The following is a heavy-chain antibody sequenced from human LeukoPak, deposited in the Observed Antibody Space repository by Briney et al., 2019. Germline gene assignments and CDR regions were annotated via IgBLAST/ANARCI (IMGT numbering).Heavy chain of an antibody. Sequence: SETLSLTCTVPGGSMSSYYWSWIRQPPGKGLEWIGYVYYSGTTNYNPSLRSRVTISVDTSKNQFSLKLSSVTAADTAVYYCGRGGIQLWSNNWVDPWGQGILVTVSS. CDR3: GRGGIQLWSNNWVDP. CDR1: GGSMSSYY. V-gene: IGHV4-59*01. CDR2: VYYSGTT. D-gene: IGHD5-18*01. J-gene: IGHJ5*02.